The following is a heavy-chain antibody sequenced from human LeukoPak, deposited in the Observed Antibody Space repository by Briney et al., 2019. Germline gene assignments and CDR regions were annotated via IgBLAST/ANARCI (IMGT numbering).Heavy chain of an antibody. J-gene: IGHJ4*02. CDR2: ISYDGCNK. CDR3: ARDPSTLIVGALFDY. V-gene: IGHV3-30-3*01. CDR1: GFTFSSYA. Sequence: PGGSLRLSCAASGFTFSSYAMHWVRQAPGKGLEWVAVISYDGCNKYYADSVKGRFTISRDNSKNTLYLQMNSLRAEDTAVYYCARDPSTLIVGALFDYWGQGTLVTVSS. D-gene: IGHD1-26*01.